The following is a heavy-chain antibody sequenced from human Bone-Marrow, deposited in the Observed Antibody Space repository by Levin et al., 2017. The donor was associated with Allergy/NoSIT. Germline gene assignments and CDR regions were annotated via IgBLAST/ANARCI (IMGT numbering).Heavy chain of an antibody. J-gene: IGHJ3*02. CDR1: GFIFSSYE. D-gene: IGHD5-24*01. V-gene: IGHV3-48*03. CDR3: ARRATLTDHAFDI. Sequence: GESLKISCAASGFIFSSYEMNWVRQAPGKGLEWVSYTNYDGTTTYYTDSVKGRFTISRDNPKNSLYLQMNSLRAEDTAVYYCARRATLTDHAFDIWGQGTVVTVSS. CDR2: TNYDGTTT.